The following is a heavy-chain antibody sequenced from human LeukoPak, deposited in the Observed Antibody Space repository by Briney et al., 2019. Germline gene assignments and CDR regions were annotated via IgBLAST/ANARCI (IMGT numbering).Heavy chain of an antibody. CDR2: ISGSGGST. J-gene: IGHJ4*02. CDR3: ETTWNGHYVGFDY. CDR1: GFTLSSYA. D-gene: IGHD1-1*01. V-gene: IGHV3-23*01. Sequence: GGSLRLSCAASGFTLSSYAMIWVRQAPGKGLEWVAAISGSGGSTYYADSVKGRFTISRDNSKNTLYLQMNSLRSADTDVYACETTWNGHYVGFDYWGQGTLVTVSS.